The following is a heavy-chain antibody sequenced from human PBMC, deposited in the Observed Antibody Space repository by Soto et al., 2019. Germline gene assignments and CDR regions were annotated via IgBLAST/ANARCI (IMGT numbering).Heavy chain of an antibody. V-gene: IGHV1-69*13. Sequence: GASVKVSCKASGGTFSSYAISWVRQAPGQGLEWMGGIIPIFGTANYAQKFQGRVTITADESTSTAYTELSSLRSEDTAVYYCARVVSTGTDTGAFDYWGQGTLVTVSS. D-gene: IGHD1-7*01. CDR1: GGTFSSYA. CDR2: IIPIFGTA. CDR3: ARVVSTGTDTGAFDY. J-gene: IGHJ4*02.